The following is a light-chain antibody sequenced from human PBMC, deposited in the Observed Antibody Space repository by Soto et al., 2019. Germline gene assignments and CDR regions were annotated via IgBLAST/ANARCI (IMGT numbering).Light chain of an antibody. J-gene: IGKJ1*01. CDR3: QQYNDWPLT. CDR1: QSVSSSY. CDR2: GAF. V-gene: IGKV3-15*01. Sequence: EIVLTQSPGTLSLSPGERATLSCRASQSVSSSYLAWYQQKPGQAPRLLMYGAFTRATGIPTRFSGTGSGTEFTLTISSLQSEDFALYYCQQYNDWPLTFGQGTKVDIK.